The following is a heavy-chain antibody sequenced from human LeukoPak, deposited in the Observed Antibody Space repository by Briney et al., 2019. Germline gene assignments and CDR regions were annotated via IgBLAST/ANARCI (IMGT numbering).Heavy chain of an antibody. CDR1: GGSISTYY. Sequence: SETLSLTCAVSGGSISTYYWSWIRQPPGKGLEWIGYIYYSGSTNYNPSLNSRVTISVAPSKNQFSLRLNSVTTADTAVYYCARDVSVCSGGSCYSVNAFDIWGQGAMVTVSS. D-gene: IGHD2-15*01. CDR2: IYYSGST. J-gene: IGHJ3*02. V-gene: IGHV4-59*01. CDR3: ARDVSVCSGGSCYSVNAFDI.